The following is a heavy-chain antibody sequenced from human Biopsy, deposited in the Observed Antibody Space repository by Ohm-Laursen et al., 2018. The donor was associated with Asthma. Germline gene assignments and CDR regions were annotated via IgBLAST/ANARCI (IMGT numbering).Heavy chain of an antibody. CDR2: VNTGNGGT. D-gene: IGHD3-9*01. J-gene: IGHJ3*01. V-gene: IGHV1-3*04. Sequence: ASVKVSCKTSGYNFISFAIHWVRRAPGQRLEWMGWVNTGNGGTKYSQKFQGRVTITRDTSASTAYMELRSLRSEDTATYYTARTYYDFLTGQVKDVFGVWGQGTMVTVSS. CDR1: GYNFISFA. CDR3: ARTYYDFLTGQVKDVFGV.